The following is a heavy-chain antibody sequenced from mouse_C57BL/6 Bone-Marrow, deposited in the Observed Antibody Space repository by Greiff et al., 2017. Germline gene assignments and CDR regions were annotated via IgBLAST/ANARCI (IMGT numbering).Heavy chain of an antibody. CDR2: IWSDGST. J-gene: IGHJ4*01. CDR3: ARQGMITTLYYYAMDY. Sequence: QVQLKESGPGLVAPSRSLSITCTVSGFSLTSYGVHWVRQPPGKGLEWLVVIWSDGSTTYNSALKSRLSISKENSKSQVFLKMNSLQTDDTAMYYCARQGMITTLYYYAMDYWGQGTSVTVSS. V-gene: IGHV2-6-1*01. D-gene: IGHD2-4*01. CDR1: GFSLTSYG.